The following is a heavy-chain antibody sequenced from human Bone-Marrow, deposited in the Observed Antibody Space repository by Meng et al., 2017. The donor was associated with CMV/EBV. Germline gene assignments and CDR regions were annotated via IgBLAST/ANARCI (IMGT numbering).Heavy chain of an antibody. CDR3: ARGYCSSTSCYHLAFDI. V-gene: IGHV4-4*02. J-gene: IGHJ3*02. CDR2: IYHSGST. D-gene: IGHD2-2*01. Sequence: SCAVSGGPISSSNWWSWVRQPPGKGLEWIGEIYHSGSTNYNPSLKSRVTISVDKSKNQFSLKLSSVTAADTAVYYCARGYCSSTSCYHLAFDIWGQGTMVTVSS. CDR1: GGPISSSNW.